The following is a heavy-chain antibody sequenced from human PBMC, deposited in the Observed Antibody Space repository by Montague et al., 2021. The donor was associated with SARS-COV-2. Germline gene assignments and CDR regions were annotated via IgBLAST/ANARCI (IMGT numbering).Heavy chain of an antibody. Sequence: PALVKPTQTLTLTCTFSGFSLSTSGVGVGWIRQPPGKALEWLALVSWDDDNRYNPSVKRRVTVTKGTSENQVVLTMTNMDPVDTATCYCARRLYCSSTNCPYYFDKWGQGTLVIVSS. CDR1: GFSLSTSGVG. V-gene: IGHV2-5*02. CDR3: ARRLYCSSTNCPYYFDK. D-gene: IGHD2-2*01. CDR2: VSWDDDN. J-gene: IGHJ4*02.